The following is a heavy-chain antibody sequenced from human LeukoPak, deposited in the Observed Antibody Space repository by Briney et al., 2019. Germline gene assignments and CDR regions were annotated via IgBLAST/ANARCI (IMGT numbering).Heavy chain of an antibody. Sequence: PSETLSLTCAVYGGSFSGYYWSCIRQPPGKGLEWIGEINHSGSTNYNPSLKSRVTISVDTSKNQFSLKLSSVTAADTAVYYCARGDLVLLWFGELYYYGMDVWGQGTTVTVSS. D-gene: IGHD3-10*01. CDR1: GGSFSGYY. J-gene: IGHJ6*02. CDR3: ARGDLVLLWFGELYYYGMDV. V-gene: IGHV4-34*01. CDR2: INHSGST.